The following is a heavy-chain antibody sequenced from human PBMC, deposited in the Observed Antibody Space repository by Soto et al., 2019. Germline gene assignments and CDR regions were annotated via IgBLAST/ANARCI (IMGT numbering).Heavy chain of an antibody. J-gene: IGHJ3*02. V-gene: IGHV1-69*13. Sequence: ASVKVSCKASGGTFSSYAISWVRQAPGQGLEWMGGIIPIFGTANYAQKFQGRVTITADESTSTAYMELSSLRSEDTAVYYCARATLIAARPIGEAFDIWGQGTMVTVSS. D-gene: IGHD6-6*01. CDR1: GGTFSSYA. CDR3: ARATLIAARPIGEAFDI. CDR2: IIPIFGTA.